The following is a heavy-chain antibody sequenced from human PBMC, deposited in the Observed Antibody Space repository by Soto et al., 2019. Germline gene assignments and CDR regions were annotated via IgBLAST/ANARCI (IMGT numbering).Heavy chain of an antibody. CDR3: ARASIQFLFDP. CDR1: GDSITSGTYC. Sequence: SETLSLTCTVSGDSITSGTYCWSWIRQHPGKGLEWIGYTYYSGTTYYNLSLKSRVAISLDTSKNQFSLQLSPVTAADTAVYYCARASIQFLFDPWGQGILVTVSS. V-gene: IGHV4-30-4*08. J-gene: IGHJ5*02. D-gene: IGHD1-1*01. CDR2: TYYSGTT.